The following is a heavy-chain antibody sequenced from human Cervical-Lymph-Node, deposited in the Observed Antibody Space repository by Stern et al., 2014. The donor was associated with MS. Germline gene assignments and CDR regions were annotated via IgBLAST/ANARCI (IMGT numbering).Heavy chain of an antibody. J-gene: IGHJ3*02. Sequence: QVQLQQSGPGLVKPSQTLSLTCAISGDSVSSNSAAWNWIRQSPSRGLEWLGRTYYRSKWYNDYAVSVKSRITTNPDTSKNQFSLQLNSVTPEDTAVYYCARVLDPVGYSSSSGAFDIWGQGTMVTVSS. CDR1: GDSVSSNSAA. V-gene: IGHV6-1*01. CDR2: TYYRSKWYN. D-gene: IGHD6-6*01. CDR3: ARVLDPVGYSSSSGAFDI.